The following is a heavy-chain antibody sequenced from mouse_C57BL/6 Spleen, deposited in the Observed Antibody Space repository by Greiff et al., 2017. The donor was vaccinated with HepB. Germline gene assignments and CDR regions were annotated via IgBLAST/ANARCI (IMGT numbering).Heavy chain of an antibody. CDR2: INPNNGGT. CDR3: ARYYYGSSWYYYAMDY. J-gene: IGHJ4*01. Sequence: EVQLQQSGPELVKPGASVKMSCKASGYTFTDYNMHWVKQSHGKSLEWIGYINPNNGGTSYNQKFKGKATLTVNKSSSTAYMELRSLTSEESAVYYCARYYYGSSWYYYAMDYWGQGTSVTVSS. D-gene: IGHD1-1*01. CDR1: GYTFTDYN. V-gene: IGHV1-22*01.